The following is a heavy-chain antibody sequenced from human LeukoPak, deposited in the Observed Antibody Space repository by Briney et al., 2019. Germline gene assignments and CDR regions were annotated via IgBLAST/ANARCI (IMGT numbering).Heavy chain of an antibody. V-gene: IGHV3-7*01. CDR1: GFTFSSYW. CDR2: IKQDGSEK. D-gene: IGHD4-17*01. J-gene: IGHJ4*02. CDR3: ARERLGDYGDPLRLGIDY. Sequence: GGSLRLSCAASGFTFSSYWMSWVRQAPGKGLEWVANIKQDGSEKYYVDSVKGRFTISRDNAKNSLYLQMNSLRAEDTAVYYCARERLGDYGDPLRLGIDYWGQGTLVTVSS.